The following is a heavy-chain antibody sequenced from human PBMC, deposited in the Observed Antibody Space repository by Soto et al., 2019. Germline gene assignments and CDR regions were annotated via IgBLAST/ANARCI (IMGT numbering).Heavy chain of an antibody. Sequence: PGGSLRLSCAASGFTFSSYAMSWVRQAPGKGLEWVSAISGSGGSTYYADSVKGRFTISSDNYKNTLYLQMNSLRAEDTAVYYCAKDRSVRSSGWYWGNWFDPWGQGTLVTVSS. J-gene: IGHJ5*02. V-gene: IGHV3-23*01. CDR1: GFTFSSYA. CDR3: AKDRSVRSSGWYWGNWFDP. CDR2: ISGSGGST. D-gene: IGHD6-19*01.